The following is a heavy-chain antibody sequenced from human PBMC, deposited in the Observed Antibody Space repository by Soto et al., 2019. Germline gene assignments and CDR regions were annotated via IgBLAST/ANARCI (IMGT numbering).Heavy chain of an antibody. D-gene: IGHD3-16*01. V-gene: IGHV3-30*01. CDR3: AKTFYEGRQGEVFDY. CDR2: ISYDGRNE. J-gene: IGHJ4*02. CDR1: GFSFTNYA. Sequence: GGSLRLSCVASGFSFTNYAMHWVRQTPGKGLEWVSSISYDGRNEYYADSVKGRFTISRDSSKNMVFLQLNSLRTEDTALYYCAKTFYEGRQGEVFDYWGQGTQVTVSS.